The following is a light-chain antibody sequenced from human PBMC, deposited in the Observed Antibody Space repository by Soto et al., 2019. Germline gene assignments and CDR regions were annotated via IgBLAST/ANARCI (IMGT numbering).Light chain of an antibody. Sequence: QSALTQPASVSGSPGQSITISCTGTSSDVGGYNYVSWYQQQPGKAPKLMIYDVSSRPSGVSNRFSGSKSGNTASLTISGLQAEDEGDYYCNSYTSTTTQVFGTGTKLTVL. J-gene: IGLJ1*01. CDR3: NSYTSTTTQV. CDR1: SSDVGGYNY. V-gene: IGLV2-14*01. CDR2: DVS.